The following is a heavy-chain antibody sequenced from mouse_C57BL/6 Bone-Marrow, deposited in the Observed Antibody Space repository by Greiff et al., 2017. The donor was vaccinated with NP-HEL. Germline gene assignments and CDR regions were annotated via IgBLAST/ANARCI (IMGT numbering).Heavy chain of an antibody. V-gene: IGHV3-6*01. CDR3: AINYYGSSLPWFAD. J-gene: IGHJ3*01. CDR2: ISYDGSN. Sequence: DVQLQESGPGLVKPSQSLSLTCSVTGYSITSGYYWNWIRQFPGNKLEWMGYISYDGSNNYNPFLKNRISITRNTSKNQFFLKLNSMTTEDTATYYCAINYYGSSLPWFADWGQGTPVTVSA. CDR1: GYSITSGYY. D-gene: IGHD1-1*01.